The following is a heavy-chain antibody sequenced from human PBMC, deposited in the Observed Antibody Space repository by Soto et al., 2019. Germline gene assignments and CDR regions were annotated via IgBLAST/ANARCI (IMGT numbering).Heavy chain of an antibody. CDR2: IMPIFRTP. V-gene: IGHV1-69*12. Sequence: QVQLEQSGAVVKKPGSSVKVSCKASGGTFRNSAISWVRQAPGHGLEWMGGIMPIFRTPDYAQKFQGRVTITADESTSTAYMELSGLRSDDTAVYYCARDNDRPQLGGNYYYILDVWGQGTTVTVSS. D-gene: IGHD1-1*01. J-gene: IGHJ6*02. CDR3: ARDNDRPQLGGNYYYILDV. CDR1: GGTFRNSA.